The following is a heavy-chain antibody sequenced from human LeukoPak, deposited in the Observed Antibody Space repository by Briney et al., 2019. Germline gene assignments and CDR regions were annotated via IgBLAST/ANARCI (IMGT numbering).Heavy chain of an antibody. CDR3: ARDWVSLRGYYYGMDV. J-gene: IGHJ6*02. CDR2: IIPILGIA. Sequence: GSSVKVSCKASGGTFSSYAISWVRQAPGQGLEWMGRIIPILGIANYAQKFQGRVTITADKSTSTAYMELRSLRSDDTAVYYCARDWVSLRGYYYGMDVWGQGTTVTVSS. D-gene: IGHD5/OR15-5a*01. CDR1: GGTFSSYA. V-gene: IGHV1-69*04.